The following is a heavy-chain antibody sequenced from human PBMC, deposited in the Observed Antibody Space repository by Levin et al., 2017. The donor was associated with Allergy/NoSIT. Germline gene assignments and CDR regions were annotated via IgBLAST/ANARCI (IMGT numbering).Heavy chain of an antibody. J-gene: IGHJ6*02. CDR3: AKDTVTTGLGMDG. V-gene: IGHV3-9*01. D-gene: IGHD4-17*01. CDR2: ISWNSGSI. CDR1: GFTFDDYA. Sequence: GGSLRLSCAASGFTFDDYAMHWVRQAPGKGLEWVSGISWNSGSIGYADSVKGRFTISRDNAKNSLYLQMNSLRAEDTALYYCAKDTVTTGLGMDGWGQGTTVTVSS.